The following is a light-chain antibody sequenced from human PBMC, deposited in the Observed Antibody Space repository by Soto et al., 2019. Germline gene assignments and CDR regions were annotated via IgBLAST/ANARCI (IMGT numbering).Light chain of an antibody. CDR2: RAS. Sequence: IRMSHPPSSLSASVGDTVTITCRASQNINTWVDWYQQKPGKAPNLLIYRASTLESGVPSRFSGSGSGTEFTLTISSLQPDDFATYFCQQYQSYLSFAGGTKVDIK. J-gene: IGKJ4*01. CDR3: QQYQSYLS. CDR1: QNINTW. V-gene: IGKV1-5*01.